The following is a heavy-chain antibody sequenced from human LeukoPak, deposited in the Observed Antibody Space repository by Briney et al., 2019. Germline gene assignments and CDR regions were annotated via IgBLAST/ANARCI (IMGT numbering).Heavy chain of an antibody. CDR3: ARDLSGSGSYYGY. V-gene: IGHV1-2*06. D-gene: IGHD3-10*01. J-gene: IGHJ4*02. CDR2: INPNSGGT. Sequence: ASVKVSCKASGYTFTGYYMHWVRQAPGQGLEWMGRINPNSGGTNYAQKFQGRVTMTRDTSICTAYMELSRLRSDDTAVYYCARDLSGSGSYYGYWGQGTLVTVSS. CDR1: GYTFTGYY.